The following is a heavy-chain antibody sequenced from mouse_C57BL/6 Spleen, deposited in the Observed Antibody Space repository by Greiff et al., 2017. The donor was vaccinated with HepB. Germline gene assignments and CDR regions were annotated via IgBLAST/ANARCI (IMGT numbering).Heavy chain of an antibody. CDR2: IYPGDGDT. D-gene: IGHD2-3*01. J-gene: IGHJ4*01. CDR1: GYAFSSSW. CDR3: ARGRDGYYAMDY. V-gene: IGHV1-82*01. Sequence: VKLMESGPELVKPGASVKISCKASGYAFSSSWMNWVKQRPGKGLEWIGRIYPGDGDTNYNGKFKGKATLTADKSSSTAYMQLSSLTSEDSAVYFCARGRDGYYAMDYWGQGTSVTVSS.